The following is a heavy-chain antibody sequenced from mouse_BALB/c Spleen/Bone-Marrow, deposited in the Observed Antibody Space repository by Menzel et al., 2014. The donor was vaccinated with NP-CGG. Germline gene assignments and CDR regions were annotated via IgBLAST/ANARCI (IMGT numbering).Heavy chain of an antibody. CDR1: GFTFTDYY. D-gene: IGHD1-1*01. V-gene: IGHV7-3*02. CDR2: IRNKANGYTT. Sequence: EVQGVESGGGLVQPGGSLRLSCATSGFTFTDYYMSWVRQTPGKALEWLGLIRNKANGYTTDYSVSVKGRFTISRDNSQSILYLQMNTLRAEDSATYYCARDENYDIYWYFDVWGAGTTVTVSS. CDR3: ARDENYDIYWYFDV. J-gene: IGHJ1*01.